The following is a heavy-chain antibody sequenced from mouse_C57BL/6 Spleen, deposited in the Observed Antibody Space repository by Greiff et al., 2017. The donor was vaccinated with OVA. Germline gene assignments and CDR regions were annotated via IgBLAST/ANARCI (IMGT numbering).Heavy chain of an antibody. Sequence: VQLKQSVAELVRPGASVKLSCTASGFNIKNTYMHWVKQRPEQGLEWIGRIDPANGNTKYAPKFQGKATITADTSSNTAYLQLSSLTSEDTAIYYCARYGNYGARSYYFDYWGQGTTLTVSS. V-gene: IGHV14-3*01. J-gene: IGHJ2*01. CDR2: IDPANGNT. CDR3: ARYGNYGARSYYFDY. D-gene: IGHD2-1*01. CDR1: GFNIKNTY.